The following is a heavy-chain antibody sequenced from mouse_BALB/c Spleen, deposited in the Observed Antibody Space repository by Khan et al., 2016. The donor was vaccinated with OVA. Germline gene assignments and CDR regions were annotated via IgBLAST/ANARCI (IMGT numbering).Heavy chain of an antibody. CDR3: ARPPYFSYVMVY. CDR1: GYTFTNYG. V-gene: IGHV9-3-1*01. Sequence: QIQLVQSGPELKKPGETVKISCKASGYTFTNYGLNWVKQAPGKGLQWMGWINTNTGEPTYAVDFKGRFAFSLENSASTAYLQINNLKNEDTATYFCARPPYFSYVMVYWGQGTSVTVSS. D-gene: IGHD2-10*01. J-gene: IGHJ4*01. CDR2: INTNTGEP.